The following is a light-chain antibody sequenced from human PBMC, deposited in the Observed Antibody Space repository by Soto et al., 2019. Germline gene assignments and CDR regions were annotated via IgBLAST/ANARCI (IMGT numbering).Light chain of an antibody. J-gene: IGLJ3*02. CDR2: RNN. CDR3: AAWDDSLSGRV. V-gene: IGLV1-47*01. CDR1: SSNIGSYN. Sequence: QSVLTQPPSASGTPGQRVTISCSGSSSNIGSYNVYWYQQLPGTAPKLLIYRNNHRPSGVPDRFSGSTSGTSASLAISGLRSEDEADYYCAAWDDSLSGRVFGGGTKLTVL.